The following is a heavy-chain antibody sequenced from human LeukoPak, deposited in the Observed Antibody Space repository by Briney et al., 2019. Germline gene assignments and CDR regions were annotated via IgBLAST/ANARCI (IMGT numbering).Heavy chain of an antibody. CDR3: ARDSGAPGGSYLTPQDY. J-gene: IGHJ4*02. V-gene: IGHV3-21*01. CDR2: ISSSSNFI. CDR1: GFTFNTYS. Sequence: GGSLRLSCAASGFTFNTYSMNWVRQAPGKGLEWVSFISSSSNFIYYADSVKGRFIISRDNAKNSLYLQMNSLRVEDTAVYYCARDSGAPGGSYLTPQDYWGQGTLVTVSS. D-gene: IGHD1-26*01.